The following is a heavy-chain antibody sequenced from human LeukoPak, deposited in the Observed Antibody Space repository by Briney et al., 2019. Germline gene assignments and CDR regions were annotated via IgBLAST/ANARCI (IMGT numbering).Heavy chain of an antibody. CDR2: VSSNGAVT. J-gene: IGHJ6*02. CDR3: AKGFSGEFQERSMDV. Sequence: GGSLRLSCAASGFTFSSYGMTWVRQAPGKGLEWVSAVSSNGAVTYYANSVKGRSSISRDNSKDTMYLQMNSLRAEDTAVYSCAKGFSGEFQERSMDVWGQGTTVTVSS. V-gene: IGHV3-23*01. CDR1: GFTFSSYG. D-gene: IGHD5-12*01.